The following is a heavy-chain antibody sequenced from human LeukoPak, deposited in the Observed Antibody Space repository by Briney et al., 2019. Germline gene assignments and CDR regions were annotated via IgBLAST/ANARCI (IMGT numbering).Heavy chain of an antibody. D-gene: IGHD3-3*01. Sequence: NPSETLSLTCTVSGYSISSGYDWGWIRQPPGKGLEWIGKIYHSGSTYYNPSLKTRVTISVDTSKNQFSMKLSSVTAADTAVYYCASGPRRAVGTLWNWGQGTLVTVSS. CDR3: ASGPRRAVGTLWN. V-gene: IGHV4-38-2*02. J-gene: IGHJ4*02. CDR2: IYHSGST. CDR1: GYSISSGYD.